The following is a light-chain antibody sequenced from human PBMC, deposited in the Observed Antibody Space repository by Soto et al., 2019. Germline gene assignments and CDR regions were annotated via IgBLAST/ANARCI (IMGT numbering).Light chain of an antibody. CDR3: QQYGSSPT. Sequence: EIVLTQSPGTLSLYPGERATLSCRASQSVSSSYLAWYQQKPGQAPRLLIYGASSRATGIPDRFSGSGSGTDFTLTISRLEPEDFAVYYCQQYGSSPTFGPGTKV. CDR1: QSVSSSY. V-gene: IGKV3-20*01. J-gene: IGKJ1*01. CDR2: GAS.